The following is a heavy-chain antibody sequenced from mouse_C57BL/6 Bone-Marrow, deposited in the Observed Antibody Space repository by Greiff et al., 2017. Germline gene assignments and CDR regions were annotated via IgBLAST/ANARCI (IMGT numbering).Heavy chain of an antibody. Sequence: VQLQQSGPELVKPGASVKISCKASGYTFTDYYMNWVKQSHGKSLEWIGDLNPNNGGTSYNQKFKGKATLTVDKSSSTAYMELRSLTSEDSAVYYCAREGYYSNYWYYFDYWGQGTTLTVSS. D-gene: IGHD2-5*01. CDR2: LNPNNGGT. J-gene: IGHJ2*01. CDR1: GYTFTDYY. CDR3: AREGYYSNYWYYFDY. V-gene: IGHV1-26*01.